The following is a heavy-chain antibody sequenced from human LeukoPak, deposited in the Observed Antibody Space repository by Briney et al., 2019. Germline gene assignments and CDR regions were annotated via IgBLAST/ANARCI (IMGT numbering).Heavy chain of an antibody. CDR3: ATKKTPLYCGGDCYSGLGWFDP. J-gene: IGHJ5*02. CDR1: GYTXTGYH. D-gene: IGHD2-21*02. V-gene: IGHV1-2*02. CDR2: INPKNGGT. Sequence: GASVKVSCKASGYTXTGYHIHWVRQAPGQGLEWMGWINPKNGGTRFAQKFQGRVTMTRDTSISTAYMELSSLRSDDTAVYYCATKKTPLYCGGDCYSGLGWFDPWGQGTLITVSS.